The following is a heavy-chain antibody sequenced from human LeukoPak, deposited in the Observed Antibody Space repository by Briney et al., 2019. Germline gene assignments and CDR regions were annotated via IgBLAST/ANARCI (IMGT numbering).Heavy chain of an antibody. CDR2: MSNSGGST. J-gene: IGHJ4*02. V-gene: IGHV3-23*01. Sequence: GGSLRLSCTASGFTFRSYAMSWVRQAPGKGLEWVSAMSNSGGSTYYADSVKGRFTISRDNSKNTLYLQMNSLRAEDTAVYYCAKDDGSGFGRGYFDYRGQGTLVTVSS. CDR1: GFTFRSYA. D-gene: IGHD3-10*01. CDR3: AKDDGSGFGRGYFDY.